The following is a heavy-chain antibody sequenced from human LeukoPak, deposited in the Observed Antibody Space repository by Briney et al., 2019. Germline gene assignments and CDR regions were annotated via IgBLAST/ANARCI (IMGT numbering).Heavy chain of an antibody. J-gene: IGHJ3*01. V-gene: IGHV3-30*02. Sequence: GGSLRLSRAASGFIFSSYGMHWVRQAPGKGLEWVAAIRYDGSNEYYADSVKGRFTISRDNSKNTLYLQMNSLRVDDTAVYYCAKIGLTRAFDLWGQGTMVTVSS. D-gene: IGHD3-9*01. CDR3: AKIGLTRAFDL. CDR2: IRYDGSNE. CDR1: GFIFSSYG.